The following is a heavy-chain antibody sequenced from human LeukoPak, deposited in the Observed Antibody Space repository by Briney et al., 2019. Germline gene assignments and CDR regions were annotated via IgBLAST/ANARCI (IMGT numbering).Heavy chain of an antibody. Sequence: PGGSLRLSCVTSGFPFTTYWIHWIRQAPGKGLEWVSRLSSDGSRSTYAGSVKGRFIISRDNAKKTVYLQMNSLRVEDTAFYFCARFAAYEYHFDYWGWGALVTVSS. CDR3: ARFAAYEYHFDY. D-gene: IGHD5-12*01. J-gene: IGHJ4*02. V-gene: IGHV3-74*03. CDR2: LSSDGSRS. CDR1: GFPFTTYW.